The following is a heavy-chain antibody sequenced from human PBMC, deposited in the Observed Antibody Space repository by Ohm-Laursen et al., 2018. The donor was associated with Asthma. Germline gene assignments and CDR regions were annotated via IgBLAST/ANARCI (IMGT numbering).Heavy chain of an antibody. CDR2: ISYDGSNK. J-gene: IGHJ6*02. Sequence: SLRLSCSAPGFTFSSYAMHWVRQAPGKGLEWVAVISYDGSNKYYADSVKGRFTISRDNSKNTLYLQMNSLRAEDTAVYYCARVPTWGGEGYYYYGMDVWGQGTTVTVSS. CDR1: GFTFSSYA. D-gene: IGHD3-16*01. CDR3: ARVPTWGGEGYYYYGMDV. V-gene: IGHV3-30-3*01.